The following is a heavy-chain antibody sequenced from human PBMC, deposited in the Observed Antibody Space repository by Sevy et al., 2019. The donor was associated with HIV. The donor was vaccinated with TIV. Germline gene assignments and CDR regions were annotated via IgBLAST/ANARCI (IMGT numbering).Heavy chain of an antibody. Sequence: ASVRVSCKASGYSFTDYGIHWVRQAPGQGLEWMGWINPGSGGTYYTQKFQGRVTVTRDTSINTAYMELSSLRSDDTALYYCSKDSVWRPCDSWGQGTLVTVSS. CDR3: SKDSVWRPCDS. J-gene: IGHJ4*02. D-gene: IGHD2-15*01. CDR2: INPGSGGT. CDR1: GYSFTDYG. V-gene: IGHV1-2*02.